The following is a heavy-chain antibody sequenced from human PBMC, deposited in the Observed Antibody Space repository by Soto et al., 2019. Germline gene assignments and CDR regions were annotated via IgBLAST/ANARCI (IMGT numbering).Heavy chain of an antibody. CDR1: GVTLSNFG. Sequence: QVQLVESGGGVVQPGRSLRLSCAASGVTLSNFGMHWVRQAPGKGLEWVAVISRDGSTMFYADSVKGRFTISRDSSRNTLYLQMTSLRAEGTAVYHCVGEVASGYWGQGALVTVSS. J-gene: IGHJ4*02. CDR3: VGEVASGY. V-gene: IGHV3-30*03. D-gene: IGHD2-21*01. CDR2: ISRDGSTM.